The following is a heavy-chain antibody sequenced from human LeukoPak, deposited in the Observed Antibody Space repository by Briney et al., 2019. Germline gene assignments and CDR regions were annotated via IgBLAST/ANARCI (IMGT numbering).Heavy chain of an antibody. D-gene: IGHD1-26*01. Sequence: HSGGSLRLSCAASGFTVSSNYMSWVRQAPGKGLEWVSVIYSGGSTYYADSVKGRFTISRDNAKNSLYLQMNSLRAEDTAVYYCARGGDSGSYYARGEFDYWGQGTLVTVSS. J-gene: IGHJ4*02. CDR3: ARGGDSGSYYARGEFDY. CDR2: IYSGGST. V-gene: IGHV3-53*01. CDR1: GFTVSSNY.